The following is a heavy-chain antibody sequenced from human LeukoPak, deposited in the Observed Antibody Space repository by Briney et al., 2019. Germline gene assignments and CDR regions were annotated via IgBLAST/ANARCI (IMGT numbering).Heavy chain of an antibody. J-gene: IGHJ3*02. CDR1: GFTVSSNY. Sequence: GGSLRLSCAASGFTVSSNYMSWVRQAPGKGLEWVSSISENGGYTYYADSVKGRFTISRDNSKNTLYLQMSSLRAEDTAVYYCARSGYGVAFDIWGQGTMVTVSS. V-gene: IGHV3-53*01. CDR3: ARSGYGVAFDI. CDR2: ISENGGYT. D-gene: IGHD5-12*01.